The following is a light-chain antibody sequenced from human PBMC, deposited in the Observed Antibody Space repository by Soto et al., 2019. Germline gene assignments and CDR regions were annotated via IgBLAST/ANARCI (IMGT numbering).Light chain of an antibody. CDR1: QSISSS. V-gene: IGKV3-15*01. Sequence: EIVMTQSPVTLSVSPGERVTLSCRASQSISSSLAWYQERPGQAPRFLIYGASTRATGIPARFSGSGSGTEFTLTISSLQSEDFAVYYCQQYYNWPWTFGQGTKVEI. J-gene: IGKJ1*01. CDR3: QQYYNWPWT. CDR2: GAS.